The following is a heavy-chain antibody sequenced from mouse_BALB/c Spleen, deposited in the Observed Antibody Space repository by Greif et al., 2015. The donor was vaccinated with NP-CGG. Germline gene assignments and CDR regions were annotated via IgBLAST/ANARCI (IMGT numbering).Heavy chain of an antibody. CDR1: GYSITSGYY. V-gene: IGHV3-6*02. J-gene: IGHJ1*01. CDR2: ISYDGSD. Sequence: ESGPGLVKPSQSLSLTCSVTGYSITSGYYWNWIRQFPGNKLEWMGYISYDGSDNYNPSLKNRISITRDTSKNQFFLKLNSVTTEDAATYYCARHPFYYYGSSYWYFDVWGAGTTVTVSS. D-gene: IGHD1-1*01. CDR3: ARHPFYYYGSSYWYFDV.